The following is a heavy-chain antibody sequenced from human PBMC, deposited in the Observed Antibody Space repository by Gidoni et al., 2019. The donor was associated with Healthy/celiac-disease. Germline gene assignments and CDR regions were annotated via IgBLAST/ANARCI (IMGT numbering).Heavy chain of an antibody. CDR1: GFTFSRYA. V-gene: IGHV3-30-3*01. CDR2: ISYDGSNK. D-gene: IGHD2-2*01. Sequence: VQLVESGGGVVQPGRSLRLPCAASGFTFSRYAMHWVRQAPGKGLELVAVISYDGSNKYYADSVKGRFTISRDNSKNTLYLQMNSLRAEDTAVYYCARADIVVVPAAMVTLFDYWGQGTLVTVSS. J-gene: IGHJ4*02. CDR3: ARADIVVVPAAMVTLFDY.